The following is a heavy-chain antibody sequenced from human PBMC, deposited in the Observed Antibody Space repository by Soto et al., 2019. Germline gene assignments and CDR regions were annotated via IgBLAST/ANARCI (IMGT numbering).Heavy chain of an antibody. D-gene: IGHD5-12*01. CDR3: AMPTMATRGYYGMDV. Sequence: QVQLVQSGAEVKKPGSSMKVSCKASGGTFSSYAISWVRQALGQGLEWMGGIIPIFGTANYAQKFQGRVTITADESTSTAYMELSSLRSEDTAVYYCAMPTMATRGYYGMDVWGQGTTVTVSS. CDR2: IIPIFGTA. CDR1: GGTFSSYA. J-gene: IGHJ6*02. V-gene: IGHV1-69*01.